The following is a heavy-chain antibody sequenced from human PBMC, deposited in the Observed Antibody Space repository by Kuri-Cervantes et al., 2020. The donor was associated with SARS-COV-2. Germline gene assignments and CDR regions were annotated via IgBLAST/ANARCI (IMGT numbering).Heavy chain of an antibody. Sequence: KVSCKGPGYSFTSYWISWVRQMPGKGLEWMGRIDPSDSYTNYSPSFQGHVTISADKSISTAYLQWSSLKASDTAMYYCTAYYYDSSGYSWGQGTLVTVSS. V-gene: IGHV5-10-1*01. CDR1: GYSFTSYW. CDR3: TAYYYDSSGYS. J-gene: IGHJ5*02. D-gene: IGHD3-22*01. CDR2: IDPSDSYT.